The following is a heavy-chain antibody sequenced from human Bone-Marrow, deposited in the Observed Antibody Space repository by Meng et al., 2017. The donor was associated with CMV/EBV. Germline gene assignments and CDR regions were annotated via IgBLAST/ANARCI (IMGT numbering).Heavy chain of an antibody. CDR3: ARAQKDGSGIH. CDR2: INQDGSER. CDR1: GFTFSDYY. V-gene: IGHV3-7*01. Sequence: LSLTCAASGFTFSDYYMSWIRQAPGKGPEWVANINQDGSERFYVDSVKGRFTIPRDNAQNSLYLQMNSLRAEDTAVYYCARAQKDGSGIHWGQGSRVTGSS. J-gene: IGHJ4*02. D-gene: IGHD3-10*01.